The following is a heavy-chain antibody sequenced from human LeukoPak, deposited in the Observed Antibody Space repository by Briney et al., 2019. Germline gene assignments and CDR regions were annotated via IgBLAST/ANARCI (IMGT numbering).Heavy chain of an antibody. V-gene: IGHV4-59*01. CDR3: ASNTGTVFDY. CDR1: GDFITAYY. J-gene: IGHJ4*02. CDR2: VYYSGST. D-gene: IGHD7-27*01. Sequence: SETLSLTCTVSGDFITAYYWSWIRQTPGKGLEWIGYVYYSGSTEYNPSLRSRVTISLEMSKHRFSLNLTSVTAADTAVYYCASNTGTVFDYWGQGALVTVSS.